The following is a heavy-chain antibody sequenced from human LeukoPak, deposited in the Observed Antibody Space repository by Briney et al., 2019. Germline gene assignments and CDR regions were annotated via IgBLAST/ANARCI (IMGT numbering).Heavy chain of an antibody. V-gene: IGHV1-69*05. D-gene: IGHD2-21*02. J-gene: IGHJ4*02. CDR3: ARRVNCGGDCYGDHFDY. CDR2: IIPIFGTA. CDR1: GGTFSSYA. Sequence: SVKVSCKASGGTFSSYAISWVRQAPGQGLEWMGGIIPIFGTANYAQKFQGRVTITTDESTSTAYMKLSSLRSEDTAVYYCARRVNCGGDCYGDHFDYWGQGTLVTVSS.